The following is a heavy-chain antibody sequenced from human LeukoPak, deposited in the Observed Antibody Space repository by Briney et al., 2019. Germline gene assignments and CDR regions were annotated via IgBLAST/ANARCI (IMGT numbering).Heavy chain of an antibody. CDR2: INHSGST. CDR1: GGSFSGYY. D-gene: IGHD1/OR15-1a*01. Sequence: PSETLSLTCAVYGGSFSGYYWSWIRQPPGKGLEWIGEINHSGSTNYNPSLKSRVTISVDTSKNQFSLKLSSVTAADTAVYYCARQQGGRNWFDPWGQGTLVTVSS. V-gene: IGHV4-34*01. CDR3: ARQQGGRNWFDP. J-gene: IGHJ5*02.